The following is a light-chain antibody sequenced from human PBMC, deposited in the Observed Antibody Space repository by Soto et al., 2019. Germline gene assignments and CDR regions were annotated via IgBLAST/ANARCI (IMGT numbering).Light chain of an antibody. CDR3: CSFARSSTSYV. Sequence: QSVLTQPASVSGSPGLSIAISCTGTSSDVGSYNSVSWYQQHPGKAPKLVIYDVTRRPSGVSSRFSGSMSGNAASLTISGLQAEDEADYYCCSFARSSTSYVFGTGTKVTVL. V-gene: IGLV2-23*02. CDR2: DVT. J-gene: IGLJ1*01. CDR1: SSDVGSYNS.